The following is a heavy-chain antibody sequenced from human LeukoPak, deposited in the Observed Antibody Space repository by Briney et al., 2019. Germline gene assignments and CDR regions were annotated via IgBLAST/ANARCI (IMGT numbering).Heavy chain of an antibody. CDR1: GYSFTSYW. J-gene: IGHJ4*02. V-gene: IGHV5-51*01. D-gene: IGHD4-17*01. Sequence: GESLKISCKGSGYSFTSYWIGWVRQMPGKGLEWMVIIYPGESDTRYSPSFQGQVTISADKSIRTAYLQWSSLKASDTAMYYCARVKHDYGDRNFDYCGQGTLVTASS. CDR2: IYPGESDT. CDR3: ARVKHDYGDRNFDY.